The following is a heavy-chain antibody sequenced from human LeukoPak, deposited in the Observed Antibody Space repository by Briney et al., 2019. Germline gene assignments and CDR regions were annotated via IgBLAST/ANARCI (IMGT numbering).Heavy chain of an antibody. CDR1: GFTFSSYD. V-gene: IGHV3-13*05. J-gene: IGHJ5*02. CDR2: IGTAGDP. CDR3: AKDPQPYSYGYGWFDP. D-gene: IGHD5-18*01. Sequence: PGGSLRLSCAASGFTFSSYDMHWVRQATGKGLEWVSAIGTAGDPYYPGSVKGRFTISRENAKNSLYLQMNSLRAGDTAVYYCAKDPQPYSYGYGWFDPWGQGTLVTVSS.